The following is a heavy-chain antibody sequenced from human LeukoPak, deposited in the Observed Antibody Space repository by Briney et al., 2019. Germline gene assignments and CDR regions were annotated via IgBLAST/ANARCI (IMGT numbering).Heavy chain of an antibody. CDR1: GFTFSNAW. V-gene: IGHV3-15*01. CDR3: VRSGSFYHFDS. J-gene: IGHJ4*02. CDR2: IKSKTDGGTT. D-gene: IGHD1-26*01. Sequence: GGSLRLSCAASGFTFSNAWMSWVRQAPGQGLEWVGRIKSKTDGGTTDYAAPVTGRFTISRDDSKNTLYVQMNGLRTEDTAVYYCVRSGSFYHFDSWGQGTLVTVSS.